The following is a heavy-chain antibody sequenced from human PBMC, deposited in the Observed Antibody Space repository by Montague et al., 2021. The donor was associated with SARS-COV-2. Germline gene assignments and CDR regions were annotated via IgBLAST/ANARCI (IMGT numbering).Heavy chain of an antibody. J-gene: IGHJ4*02. V-gene: IGHV4-4*02. CDR3: ARSSILGAHRFDY. CDR1: GGSISSSNW. D-gene: IGHD3-16*01. CDR2: IYHSGNT. Sequence: SETLSLTCAVSGGSISSSNWWSRVRQPPGKGLEWIGEIYHSGNTNYNPSLQSRFTISVDKSKNQFSLRLSPVTAADTAVYYCARSSILGAHRFDYWGQGTLVTVSS.